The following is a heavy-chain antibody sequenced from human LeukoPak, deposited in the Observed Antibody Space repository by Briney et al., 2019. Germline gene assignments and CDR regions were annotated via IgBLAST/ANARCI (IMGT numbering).Heavy chain of an antibody. J-gene: IGHJ4*02. CDR3: ARGGGWFNRYYFDY. Sequence: PSETLSLTCTVSGDSIISYYWSWIRQPAGKGLQWVGRIYPGGHTNYNPSLKSRVTISVDTSKNQFSLKLSSETAADTAVYYCARGGGWFNRYYFDYWGQGTLVTVSS. CDR2: IYPGGHT. V-gene: IGHV4-4*07. CDR1: GDSIISYY. D-gene: IGHD6-19*01.